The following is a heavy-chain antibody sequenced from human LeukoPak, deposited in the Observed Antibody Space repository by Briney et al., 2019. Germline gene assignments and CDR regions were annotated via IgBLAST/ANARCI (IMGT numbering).Heavy chain of an antibody. CDR2: ISSSGSTI. D-gene: IGHD5-12*01. CDR1: GFTFSSYE. Sequence: GGSLRLSCAASGFTFSSYEMNWVRQAPGKGLEWVSYISSSGSTIYYADSVKGRFTISRDNAENSLYLQMNSLRAEDTAVYYCARDRSGYDYYYYYYMDVWGKGTTVTISS. J-gene: IGHJ6*03. CDR3: ARDRSGYDYYYYYYMDV. V-gene: IGHV3-48*03.